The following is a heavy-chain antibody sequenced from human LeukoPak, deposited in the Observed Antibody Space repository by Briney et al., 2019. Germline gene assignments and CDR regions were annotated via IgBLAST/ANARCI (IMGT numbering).Heavy chain of an antibody. CDR3: ARGGVGANDDAFDI. Sequence: GGSLRLSCAASGFTFSSYSMNWVRQAPGQGLEWVSYISSNTNTIYYADSVKGRFTISRDNAKNTLFMQMNSLRDEDTAVYYCARGGVGANDDAFDIWGRGTMVTVSS. CDR2: ISSNTNTI. CDR1: GFTFSSYS. D-gene: IGHD4/OR15-4a*01. V-gene: IGHV3-48*02. J-gene: IGHJ3*02.